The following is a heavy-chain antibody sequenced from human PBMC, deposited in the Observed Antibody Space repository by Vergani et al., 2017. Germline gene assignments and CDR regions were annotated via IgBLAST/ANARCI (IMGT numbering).Heavy chain of an antibody. V-gene: IGHV3-23*01. J-gene: IGHJ4*02. D-gene: IGHD2/OR15-2a*01. Sequence: EVHLLESGGGQVEAGGSLRLSCVASGFTFSNSAMSWVRQTSGKGLEWVSAISGHGDRTYYEDSVKGRFTISRDKSKNTVYLQMNSLKAEYRATYYCAREERSNTSPFVGDWGQGTLVTV. CDR1: GFTFSNSA. CDR2: ISGHGDRT. CDR3: AREERSNTSPFVGD.